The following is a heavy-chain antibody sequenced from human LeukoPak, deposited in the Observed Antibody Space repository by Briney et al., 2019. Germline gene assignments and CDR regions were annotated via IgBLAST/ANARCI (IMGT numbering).Heavy chain of an antibody. CDR2: ISGSSGYI. CDR3: ARGEDDSSGYYYYYYGMDV. CDR1: GFTFSSYS. Sequence: GGSLRLSCAASGFTFSSYSMNWVRQAPGKGLEWVSSISGSSGYIYYADSVKGRFTISRDNAKNSLYLQMNSLRAEDTAVYYCARGEDDSSGYYYYYYGMDVWDQGTTVTVSS. D-gene: IGHD3-22*01. J-gene: IGHJ6*02. V-gene: IGHV3-21*01.